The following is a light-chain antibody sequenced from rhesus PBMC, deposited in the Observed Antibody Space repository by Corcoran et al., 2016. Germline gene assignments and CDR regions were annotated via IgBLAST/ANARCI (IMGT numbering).Light chain of an antibody. CDR1: SSDIGSYNY. J-gene: IGLJ1*01. CDR3: CSYAGSDTYI. Sequence: QAALTQPRSVSGSPGQSVTISCTGTSSDIGSYNYVSWYQQHPGTAPKFMIYEVSKRPSGVSDRFSGSKSGNTASLTSSGLRADDESYYCCCSYAGSDTYIFGPGTRLTVL. CDR2: EVS. V-gene: IGLV2-32*01.